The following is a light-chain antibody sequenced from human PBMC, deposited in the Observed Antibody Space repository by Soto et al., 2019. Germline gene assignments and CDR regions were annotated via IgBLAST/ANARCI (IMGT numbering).Light chain of an antibody. CDR2: EAS. CDR1: QTFGRW. J-gene: IGKJ1*01. CDR3: QQYNSYLWT. V-gene: IGKV1-5*03. Sequence: DIPLTQSPSSLSASVGDRVTVTCRASQTFGRWLAWFQQKPGKAPKLLIYEASNLQSGVPSRFSGSGSGTKFTLTISSLQPDDFATYYCQQYNSYLWTFGQGTKVDI.